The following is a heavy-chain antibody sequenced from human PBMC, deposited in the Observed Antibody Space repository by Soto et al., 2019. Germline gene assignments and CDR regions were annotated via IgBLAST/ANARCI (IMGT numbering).Heavy chain of an antibody. V-gene: IGHV3-30*18. CDR1: GFTFSGYG. D-gene: IGHD6-19*01. Sequence: GGSLRLSCAASGFTFSGYGMHWVRQAPGKGLEWVAVISYDGRNKYYADSVKGRFTISRDNSKNTLYLQMSSLRPEDTAVYCCVKDGSSGWPYYYGMDVWGQGTTVTVSS. CDR2: ISYDGRNK. CDR3: VKDGSSGWPYYYGMDV. J-gene: IGHJ6*02.